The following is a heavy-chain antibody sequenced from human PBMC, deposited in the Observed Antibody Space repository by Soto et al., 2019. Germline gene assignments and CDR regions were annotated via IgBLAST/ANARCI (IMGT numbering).Heavy chain of an antibody. Sequence: ESGGGVVQPGRSLRLSCAASGFTFSSYGMHWVRQAPGKGLEWVAFISYDGSNKYYADSVKGRFTISRDNSKNTLYLQMNSLRPEDTAVYYCAKDAPQGRAVGGLYYWGQGMLVTVSS. CDR2: ISYDGSNK. CDR1: GFTFSSYG. CDR3: AKDAPQGRAVGGLYY. D-gene: IGHD6-19*01. J-gene: IGHJ4*02. V-gene: IGHV3-30*18.